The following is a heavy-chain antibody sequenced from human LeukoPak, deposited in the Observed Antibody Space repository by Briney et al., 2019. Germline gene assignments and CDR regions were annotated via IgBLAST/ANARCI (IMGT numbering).Heavy chain of an antibody. CDR1: GFTFSSFW. Sequence: GGSLRLSCAASGFTFSSFWMTWVRQAPGKGLERVANIKQDGSANFYVDSVKGRFTISRDNAKTSLYLEMNSLRAEDTAVYYCAQSFDNWGQEILVTVSS. J-gene: IGHJ4*02. V-gene: IGHV3-7*01. CDR2: IKQDGSAN. CDR3: AQSFDN.